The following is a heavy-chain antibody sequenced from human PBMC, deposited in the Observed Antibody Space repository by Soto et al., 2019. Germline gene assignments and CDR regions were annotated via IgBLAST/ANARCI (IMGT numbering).Heavy chain of an antibody. Sequence: GESLRLSCAASGFTVSSNYMSWVRQAPGKGLEWVSVIYSGGSTYYADSVKGRFTISRDNSKNTLYLQMNSLRAEDTAVYYCARDSSSSGVVWFDPWGQGTLVTVSS. CDR2: IYSGGST. J-gene: IGHJ5*02. V-gene: IGHV3-53*01. D-gene: IGHD6-6*01. CDR1: GFTVSSNY. CDR3: ARDSSSSGVVWFDP.